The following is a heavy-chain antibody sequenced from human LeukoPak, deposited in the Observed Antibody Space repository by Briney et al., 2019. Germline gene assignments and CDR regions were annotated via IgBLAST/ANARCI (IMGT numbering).Heavy chain of an antibody. V-gene: IGHV1-46*01. D-gene: IGHD1-26*01. CDR1: GYTFTSYC. J-gene: IGHJ5*02. CDR2: INPNRGST. Sequence: GASVKVSCKASGYTFTSYCMYWVRQAPGQGLEWMGIINPNRGSTSYAQKFQGRVTMTRDMSTSTDYMELSSLRSEDTAIYYCARDNSVGDNAWWFDPWGQGTLVTVSS. CDR3: ARDNSVGDNAWWFDP.